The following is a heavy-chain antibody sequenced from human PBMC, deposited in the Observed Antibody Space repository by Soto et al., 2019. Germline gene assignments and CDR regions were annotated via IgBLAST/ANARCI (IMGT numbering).Heavy chain of an antibody. J-gene: IGHJ4*02. CDR2: IYSIGNT. CDR3: ARQIYDSSGYYYAY. D-gene: IGHD3-22*01. V-gene: IGHV4-39*01. Sequence: QMQLQESGPGLVKPSETLSLTCTVSGGSISSSSYYWGWLRQPPGQGLEWLGTIYSIGNTYYNPSLKSRVTIAVAKSKRQLFLKLSSVTAPDTAVYFCARQIYDSSGYYYAYWGQGTLGTVFS. CDR1: GGSISSSSYY.